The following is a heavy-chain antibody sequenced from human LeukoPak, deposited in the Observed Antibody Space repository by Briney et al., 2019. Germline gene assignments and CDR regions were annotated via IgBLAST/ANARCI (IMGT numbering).Heavy chain of an antibody. CDR2: IKQDGSEK. CDR3: ARGHGSSWFRFDY. CDR1: GFTFSSYW. J-gene: IGHJ4*02. Sequence: PGGSLRLSCAASGFTFSSYWMSWVRQAPGKGLEWVANIKQDGSEKYYVDSVKGRFTISRDNAKNSLYLQMNNLRAEDTAVYYCARGHGSSWFRFDYWGQGTLVTVSS. D-gene: IGHD6-13*01. V-gene: IGHV3-7*01.